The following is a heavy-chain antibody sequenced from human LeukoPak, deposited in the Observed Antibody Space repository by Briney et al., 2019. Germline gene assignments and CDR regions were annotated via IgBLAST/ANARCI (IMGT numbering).Heavy chain of an antibody. CDR2: TSDRGDYT. D-gene: IGHD1-26*01. CDR1: GFTFTSHS. J-gene: IGHJ4*02. Sequence: GGSLRLSCAASGFTFTSHSMSWVRQGPGKGLEWVSGTSDRGDYTYYADSVKGRFTISRDNSKNTLYLQMNSLRAEDTALYFCAKKAQYNGNYPLDYWGQGTLVTVSS. V-gene: IGHV3-23*01. CDR3: AKKAQYNGNYPLDY.